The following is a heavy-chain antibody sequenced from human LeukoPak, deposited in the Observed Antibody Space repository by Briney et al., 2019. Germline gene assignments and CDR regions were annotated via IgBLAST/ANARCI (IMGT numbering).Heavy chain of an antibody. CDR2: IYSGGST. J-gene: IGHJ3*02. CDR3: ARGGELLRSLAFDI. CDR1: GFTVSSNY. D-gene: IGHD1-26*01. Sequence: GGSLRLSCAASGFTVSSNYMSWVRHAPGKGLEWVSVIYSGGSTYYADSVKGRFTISRDNSKNTLYLQMNSLRAEDTAVYYCARGGELLRSLAFDIWGQGTMVTVSS. V-gene: IGHV3-53*01.